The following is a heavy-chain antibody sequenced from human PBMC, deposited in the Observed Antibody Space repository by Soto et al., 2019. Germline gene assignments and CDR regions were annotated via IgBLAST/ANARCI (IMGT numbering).Heavy chain of an antibody. V-gene: IGHV3-23*01. CDR3: AKCLGVGHCTNDIWHRFQY. CDR1: GFTFGNYA. Sequence: EVQLLESGGTLVQPGGSLRLSCAGSGFTFGNYAMSWVRQAPGKGLEWVSNIGGGGGDTYYADSVKGRFTISRDNSKNTLYLQMNSLRAEDTAVYYCAKCLGVGHCTNDIWHRFQYWGQGTLVTVSS. J-gene: IGHJ1*01. D-gene: IGHD2-8*01. CDR2: IGGGGGDT.